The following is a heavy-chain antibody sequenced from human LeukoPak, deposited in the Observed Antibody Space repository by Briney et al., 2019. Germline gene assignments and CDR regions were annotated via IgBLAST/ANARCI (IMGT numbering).Heavy chain of an antibody. V-gene: IGHV4-59*08. J-gene: IGHJ5*02. CDR3: ARRLVHHPHSGYDQQWFDP. CDR2: IYYSGST. Sequence: PSETLSLTCTVSGGSIGSYYWSWIRQPPGKGLEWIGYIYYSGSTNYNPSLKSRVTISVDTSKNQFSLKLSSVTAADTAVYYCARRLVHHPHSGYDQQWFDPWGQGTLVTISS. CDR1: GGSIGSYY. D-gene: IGHD5-12*01.